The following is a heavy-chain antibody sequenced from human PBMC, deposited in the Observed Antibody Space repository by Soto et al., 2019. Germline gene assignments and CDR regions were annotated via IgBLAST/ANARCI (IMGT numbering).Heavy chain of an antibody. Sequence: QVQLQESGPGLVKPSETLSLTCTVSGGSISSYYWSWIRQPPGKGLEWIGYIYYSGSTNYNPSLKSRVTIAVDTSKNQFPLKLSSVTAADTAVYYCATSSEGYCSGGSCYSGYYYYGMDVWGQGTTVTVSS. V-gene: IGHV4-59*01. CDR1: GGSISSYY. D-gene: IGHD2-15*01. CDR3: ATSSEGYCSGGSCYSGYYYYGMDV. CDR2: IYYSGST. J-gene: IGHJ6*02.